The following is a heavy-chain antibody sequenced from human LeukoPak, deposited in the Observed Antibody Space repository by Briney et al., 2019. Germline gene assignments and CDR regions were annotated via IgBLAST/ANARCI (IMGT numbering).Heavy chain of an antibody. CDR3: VKLAGYCTSRTCWYFEY. CDR1: GFTFSSYA. Sequence: GGSLRLSCAASGFTFSSYAMSWVRQAPGTGLEWVSLIADIGGDTYYADSMKGRFSISRDNSWNTLYLQMNSLRAEDTAVYYCVKLAGYCTSRTCWYFEYWGQGTLVTVSS. CDR2: IADIGGDT. D-gene: IGHD2-8*01. J-gene: IGHJ4*02. V-gene: IGHV3-23*01.